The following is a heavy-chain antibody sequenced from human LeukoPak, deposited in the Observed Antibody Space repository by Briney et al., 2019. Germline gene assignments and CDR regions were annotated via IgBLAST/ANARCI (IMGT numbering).Heavy chain of an antibody. Sequence: ASVRVSCKASGYTFTGYYIHWVRQAPGQGLEWMGWINPNSGVTNYAQNFQGRVTLTRDTSMSTAYMELSDLRSDDTAVYYCARYIAVAENYFDYWGQGTLVTVSS. V-gene: IGHV1-2*02. D-gene: IGHD6-19*01. CDR2: INPNSGVT. J-gene: IGHJ4*02. CDR1: GYTFTGYY. CDR3: ARYIAVAENYFDY.